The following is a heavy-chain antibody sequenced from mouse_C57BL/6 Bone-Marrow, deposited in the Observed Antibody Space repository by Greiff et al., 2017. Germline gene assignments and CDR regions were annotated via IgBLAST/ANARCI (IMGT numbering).Heavy chain of an antibody. CDR2: IDPSDSST. J-gene: IGHJ1*03. Sequence: QVQLQQPGAELVMPGASVKLSCKASGYTFTSYWMHWVKQRPGQGLEWIGEIDPSDSSTNYNQKFKGKSTLTVDKSSSTAYMQLSSLTSEDSAVYYCARNYYGSHWYFDVWGTGTTVTVSS. CDR1: GYTFTSYW. V-gene: IGHV1-69*01. CDR3: ARNYYGSHWYFDV. D-gene: IGHD1-1*01.